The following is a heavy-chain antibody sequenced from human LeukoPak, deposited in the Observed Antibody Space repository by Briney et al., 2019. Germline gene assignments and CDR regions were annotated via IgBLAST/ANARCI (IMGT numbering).Heavy chain of an antibody. Sequence: ASVKVSCKVSGYTLTELSMHWVRQAPGKGLEWMGGFDPEDGETIYAQKFQGRVTITEDTSTDTAYMELSSLRSEDTAVYYCATGAAAGTIFDYWGQGTLVTVPS. J-gene: IGHJ4*02. V-gene: IGHV1-24*01. CDR2: FDPEDGET. D-gene: IGHD6-13*01. CDR1: GYTLTELS. CDR3: ATGAAAGTIFDY.